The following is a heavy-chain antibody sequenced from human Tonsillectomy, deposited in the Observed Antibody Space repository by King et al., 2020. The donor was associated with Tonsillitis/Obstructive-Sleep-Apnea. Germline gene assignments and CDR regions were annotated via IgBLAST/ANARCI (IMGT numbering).Heavy chain of an antibody. Sequence: QLQESGPGLVKPSETLSLTCTVSGGSISSSSYYWGWIRQPPGQGLEWIGSIYYSGSTYYNPSLKSRVTISVDTSKNQFSLKLSSVTAADTAVYYCARLVAAAGKFDYWGQGTLVTVSS. CDR1: GGSISSSSYY. CDR3: ARLVAAAGKFDY. V-gene: IGHV4-39*01. J-gene: IGHJ4*02. D-gene: IGHD6-13*01. CDR2: IYYSGST.